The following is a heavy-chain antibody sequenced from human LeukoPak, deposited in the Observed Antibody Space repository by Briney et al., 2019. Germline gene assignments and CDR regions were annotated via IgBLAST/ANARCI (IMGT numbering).Heavy chain of an antibody. D-gene: IGHD5-18*01. J-gene: IGHJ4*02. Sequence: GGSLRLSCAASGFTFSSYAMHWVRQAPGKGLEWVAVISYDGSNKYYADSVKGRFTISRDNSKNTLYLQMNSLRAEDTAVYYCARDTAMALFDYWGQGTLVTVSS. CDR1: GFTFSSYA. V-gene: IGHV3-30*01. CDR2: ISYDGSNK. CDR3: ARDTAMALFDY.